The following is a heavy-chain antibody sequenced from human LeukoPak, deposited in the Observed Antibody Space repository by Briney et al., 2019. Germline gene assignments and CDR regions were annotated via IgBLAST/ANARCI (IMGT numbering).Heavy chain of an antibody. CDR1: GFTFSSHE. CDR2: IYRDGSS. Sequence: GGSLRLSCTASGFTFSSHEMNWVRQAPGKGLEWVSVIYRDGSSYYAESVKGRFTISRDNSKNTLYIQMNSLRAEDTAVYYCAKRGSVVVAATNYYYYGMDVWGQGTTVTVSS. J-gene: IGHJ6*02. CDR3: AKRGSVVVAATNYYYYGMDV. D-gene: IGHD2-15*01. V-gene: IGHV3-66*04.